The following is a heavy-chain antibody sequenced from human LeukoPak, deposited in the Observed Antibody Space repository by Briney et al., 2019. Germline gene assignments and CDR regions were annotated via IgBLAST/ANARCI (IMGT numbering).Heavy chain of an antibody. V-gene: IGHV3-21*01. Sequence: GGSLRLSCAASGFTFSSYSMNWVRQAPGKGLEWVSSISSSSSYIYYADSVKGRFTISRDNAKNSLYLQMSSLRAEDTAVYYCAKPEEPIVVVPAAPLDYWGQGTLVTVSS. D-gene: IGHD2-2*01. CDR1: GFTFSSYS. J-gene: IGHJ4*02. CDR2: ISSSSSYI. CDR3: AKPEEPIVVVPAAPLDY.